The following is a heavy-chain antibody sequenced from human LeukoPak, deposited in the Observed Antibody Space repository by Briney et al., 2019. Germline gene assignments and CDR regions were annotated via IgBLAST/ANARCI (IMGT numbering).Heavy chain of an antibody. Sequence: GGSLRLTYAASGFTLSNAYMSWVRKAPGKGLKWVGRIKNKTNGGTTDYAAPVKGRFTISRDDSKNTLYLQMNSLKTEDTAVYYCTTTIVGVTTWFDPWGQGTLVTVSS. CDR1: GFTLSNAY. J-gene: IGHJ5*02. D-gene: IGHD1-26*01. V-gene: IGHV3-15*01. CDR3: TTTIVGVTTWFDP. CDR2: IKNKTNGGTT.